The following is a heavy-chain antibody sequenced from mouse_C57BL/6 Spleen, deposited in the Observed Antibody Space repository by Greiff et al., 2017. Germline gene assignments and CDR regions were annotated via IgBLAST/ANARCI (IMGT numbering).Heavy chain of an antibody. D-gene: IGHD1-1*01. V-gene: IGHV1-64*01. CDR2: IHPNSGST. Sequence: QVQLQQPGAELVKPGASVKLSCKASGYTFTSYWMNWVKQSPGQGLEWIGMIHPNSGSTNYNEKFKSKATLTVDKSSSTAYMQLSSLTSEDSAVYYCARSGVYYGSSYDFDYWGQGTTLTVSS. CDR3: ARSGVYYGSSYDFDY. J-gene: IGHJ2*01. CDR1: GYTFTSYW.